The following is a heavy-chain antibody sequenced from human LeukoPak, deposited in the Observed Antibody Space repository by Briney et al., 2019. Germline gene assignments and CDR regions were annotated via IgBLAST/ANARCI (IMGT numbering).Heavy chain of an antibody. CDR1: GFTFSSYS. J-gene: IGHJ6*04. V-gene: IGHV3-21*01. CDR3: ARDSKPYYSSTSCYMDV. D-gene: IGHD2-2*01. Sequence: GGSLRLSCAASGFTFSSYSMNWVRQAPGKGLEWVSSISSSSTSIYYADSVKGRFTISRDNAKNSLYLQVNGLGAEDTAVYYCARDSKPYYSSTSCYMDVWGKGTTVTVSS. CDR2: ISSSSTSI.